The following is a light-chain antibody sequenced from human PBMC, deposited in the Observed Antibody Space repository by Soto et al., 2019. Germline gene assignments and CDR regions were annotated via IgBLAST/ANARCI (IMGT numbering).Light chain of an antibody. CDR2: DAS. CDR1: QGISSA. CDR3: QQFNNYPHRIT. V-gene: IGKV1D-13*01. J-gene: IGKJ5*01. Sequence: AIQLTQSTSSLSASVGDRVTITCRASQGISSALAWYQQKPGKAPKLLIYDASSLESGVPSRFSGSGSGTDFTLTISSLQPEDFATYYCQQFNNYPHRITFGQGTRLAI.